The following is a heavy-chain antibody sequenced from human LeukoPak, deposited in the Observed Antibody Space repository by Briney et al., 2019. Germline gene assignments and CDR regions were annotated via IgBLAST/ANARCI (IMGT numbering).Heavy chain of an antibody. Sequence: SETLSLTCAVSGGSISSGGYSWSWIRQPPGKGLEWIGYIYHSGSTNYNPSLKSRVTISVDTSKNQFSLKLRSVTAADTAVYYCARTGVVAAEGYHYYGMDVWGQGTTVTVSS. V-gene: IGHV4-30-2*01. CDR3: ARTGVVAAEGYHYYGMDV. CDR1: GGSISSGGYS. D-gene: IGHD6-13*01. J-gene: IGHJ6*02. CDR2: IYHSGST.